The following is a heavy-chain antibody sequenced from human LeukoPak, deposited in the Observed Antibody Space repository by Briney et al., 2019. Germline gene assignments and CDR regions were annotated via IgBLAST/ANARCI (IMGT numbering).Heavy chain of an antibody. CDR2: IKQDGGEK. CDR3: ARAGFDWLFAGVLDY. CDR1: GFTFSSYW. Sequence: GGSLRLSCAASGFTFSSYWMSWVRQAPGKGLEWVANIKQDGGEKYYVDSGKGRFTISRDNAKNSLYLQMNSLRAEDTAVYYCARAGFDWLFAGVLDYWGQGTLVTVSS. V-gene: IGHV3-7*04. J-gene: IGHJ4*02. D-gene: IGHD3-9*01.